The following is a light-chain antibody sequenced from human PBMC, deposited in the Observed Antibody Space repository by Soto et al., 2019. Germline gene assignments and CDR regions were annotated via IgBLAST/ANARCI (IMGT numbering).Light chain of an antibody. CDR3: QQYHSYWT. Sequence: DIQMTQSPSTMSASVGDRVTITCRASQSIDSWLAWYQQKPGKAPKFLMYKASNLESGVPSRFSGSGSETEFTLTISSLQPDDFAIYYCQQYHSYWTFGQGTKVDIK. J-gene: IGKJ1*01. CDR1: QSIDSW. CDR2: KAS. V-gene: IGKV1-5*03.